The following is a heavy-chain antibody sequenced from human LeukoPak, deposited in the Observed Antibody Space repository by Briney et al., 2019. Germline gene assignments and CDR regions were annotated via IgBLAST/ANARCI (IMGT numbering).Heavy chain of an antibody. Sequence: PGGSLRLSCAASGFTFSDYYMSWIRQAPGKGLEWVSYISSSSSYTNYADSVKGRFTISRDNAKNSLYLQMNSLRAEDTAVYYCARPLVSGDYFDYWGQGTLVTVSS. CDR2: ISSSSSYT. CDR3: ARPLVSGDYFDY. J-gene: IGHJ4*02. CDR1: GFTFSDYY. V-gene: IGHV3-11*03. D-gene: IGHD3-9*01.